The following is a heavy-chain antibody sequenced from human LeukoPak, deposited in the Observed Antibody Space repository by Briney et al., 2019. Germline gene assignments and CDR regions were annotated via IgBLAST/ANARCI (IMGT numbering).Heavy chain of an antibody. CDR3: AREKEAAAGQTYYFDY. J-gene: IGHJ4*02. CDR1: GFTFSSYA. D-gene: IGHD6-13*01. V-gene: IGHV3-30*04. Sequence: GGSLRLSCAASGFTFSSYAMHWVRQAPGKGLEWVAVISYDGSNKYYADSVKGRFTISRDNSKNTLYLQMNSLRAEDTAVYYCAREKEAAAGQTYYFDYWGQGALVTVSS. CDR2: ISYDGSNK.